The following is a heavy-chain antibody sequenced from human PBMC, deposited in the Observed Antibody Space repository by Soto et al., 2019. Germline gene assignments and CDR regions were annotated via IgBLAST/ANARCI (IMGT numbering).Heavy chain of an antibody. CDR2: ISGSGGST. Sequence: GSLRLSCAASVFTFNSYAMSWVLQAPGKGLEWVSSISGSGGSTYYADSVNGRFAISRDNSKNTLFLQMNSLRAEDTAVYYCAKDRGNYYFYGMDVWGHGTTVTVSS. J-gene: IGHJ6*02. CDR1: VFTFNSYA. V-gene: IGHV3-23*01. CDR3: AKDRGNYYFYGMDV.